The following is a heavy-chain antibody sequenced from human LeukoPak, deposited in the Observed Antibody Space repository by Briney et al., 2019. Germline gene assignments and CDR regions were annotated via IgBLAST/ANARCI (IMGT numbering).Heavy chain of an antibody. Sequence: GESLKISCQGSGYNFATYWIVWVRQMPGKGLEWMGIIYPGNSHTRYSPSFQGQVTISADTSISAAYLHWSSLQSSDTAMYYCAKFHATWYGDTWGQGTLVTVSS. CDR2: IYPGNSHT. J-gene: IGHJ5*02. CDR1: GYNFATYW. V-gene: IGHV5-51*01. D-gene: IGHD6-13*01. CDR3: AKFHATWYGDT.